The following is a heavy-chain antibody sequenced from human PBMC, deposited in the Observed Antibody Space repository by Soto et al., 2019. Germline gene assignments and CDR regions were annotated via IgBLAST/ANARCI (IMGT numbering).Heavy chain of an antibody. J-gene: IGHJ6*02. Sequence: SVKVSCKASGGTFSSYAISWVRQAPGQGLEWMGGIIPIFGTANYAQKFQGGVTITADESTSTAYMELSSLRSEDTAVYYCAREPGTTGTTVYYYGMDVWGQGTTVTVSS. CDR2: IIPIFGTA. D-gene: IGHD1-1*01. CDR1: GGTFSSYA. CDR3: AREPGTTGTTVYYYGMDV. V-gene: IGHV1-69*13.